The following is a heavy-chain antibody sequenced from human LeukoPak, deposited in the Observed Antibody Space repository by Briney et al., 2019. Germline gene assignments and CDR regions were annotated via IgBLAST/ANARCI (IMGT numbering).Heavy chain of an antibody. J-gene: IGHJ4*02. CDR3: TRDLLAGDYYGSGNLGY. D-gene: IGHD3-10*01. CDR1: GFTFGDYA. CDR2: IRIKAYGGTT. Sequence: PGRSLRLSCTASGFTFGDYAMSWVRQAPGKGLEWVGFIRIKAYGGTTENAASVKGRFTISRDDSKSIGYLQMNSLKTEDTAVYYCTRDLLAGDYYGSGNLGYWGQGTLVTVSS. V-gene: IGHV3-49*04.